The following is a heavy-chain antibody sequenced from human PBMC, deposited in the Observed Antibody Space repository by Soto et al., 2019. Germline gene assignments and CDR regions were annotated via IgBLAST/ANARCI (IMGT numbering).Heavy chain of an antibody. D-gene: IGHD5-18*01. V-gene: IGHV1-69*06. CDR1: GGTFSSYA. CDR3: ARGLGTAMVHAFDI. CDR2: IIPIFGTA. Sequence: GASVKVSCKASGGTFSSYAISWVRQAPGQGLEWMGGIIPIFGTANYAQKFQGRVTITADKSTSTAYMELSSLRSEDTAVYYCARGLGTAMVHAFDIWGQGTMVTVSS. J-gene: IGHJ3*02.